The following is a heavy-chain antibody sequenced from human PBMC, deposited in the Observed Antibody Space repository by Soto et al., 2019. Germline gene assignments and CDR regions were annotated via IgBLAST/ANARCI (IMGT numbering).Heavy chain of an antibody. J-gene: IGHJ6*02. CDR3: ARRVIAGAYSYYYGKDV. Sequence: PGESLKISCKGSGYSFTSYWISWVRQMPGKGLEWMGRIDPSDSYTNYSPSFQVHVTISADKSTSTAYLPWSSLKASATAMHYCARRVIAGAYSYYYGKDVSRQGPTVTVS. V-gene: IGHV5-10-1*01. CDR1: GYSFTSYW. D-gene: IGHD6-13*01. CDR2: IDPSDSYT.